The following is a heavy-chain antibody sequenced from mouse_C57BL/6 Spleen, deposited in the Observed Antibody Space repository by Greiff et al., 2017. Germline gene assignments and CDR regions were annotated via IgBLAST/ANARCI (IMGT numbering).Heavy chain of an antibody. CDR3: ARRGQLSPFAY. D-gene: IGHD3-2*02. CDR2: IDPSDSYT. V-gene: IGHV1-50*01. J-gene: IGHJ3*01. CDR1: GYTFTSYW. Sequence: QVQLQQPGAELVKPGASVKLSCKASGYTFTSYWMQWVKQRPGQGLEWIGEIDPSDSYTNYNQKFKGKATLTVDTSSSTAYMQLSNLTSEDSAVYYCARRGQLSPFAYWGQGTLVTVSA.